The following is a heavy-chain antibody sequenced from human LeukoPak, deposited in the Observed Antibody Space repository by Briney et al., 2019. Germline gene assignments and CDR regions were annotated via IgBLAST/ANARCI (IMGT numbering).Heavy chain of an antibody. D-gene: IGHD1-26*01. Sequence: GASVKVSCKASGGTFSSYAISWVRQAPGQGLEWMGGNIPIFGTANYAQKFQGRVTITADESTSTAYMELSSLRSEDTAVYYCARDSGSWPGAFDIWGQGTMVTVSS. J-gene: IGHJ3*02. V-gene: IGHV1-69*13. CDR1: GGTFSSYA. CDR2: NIPIFGTA. CDR3: ARDSGSWPGAFDI.